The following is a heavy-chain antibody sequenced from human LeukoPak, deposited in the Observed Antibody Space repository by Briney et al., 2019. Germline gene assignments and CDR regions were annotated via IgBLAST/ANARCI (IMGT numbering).Heavy chain of an antibody. CDR1: GGSISSYY. V-gene: IGHV4-59*01. CDR3: ARARGLRTLVDY. CDR2: IYYSGST. Sequence: SETLSLTCTVSGGSISSYYWSWIRQPPGKGLEWIGYIYYSGSTNYNPSLKSRVTISVDTSKNQFSLKLSSVTAADTAVYYYARARGLRTLVDYWGQGTLVTVSS. D-gene: IGHD2-2*01. J-gene: IGHJ4*02.